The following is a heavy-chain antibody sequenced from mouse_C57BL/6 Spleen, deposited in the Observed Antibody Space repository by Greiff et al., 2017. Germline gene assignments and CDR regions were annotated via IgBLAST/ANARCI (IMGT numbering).Heavy chain of an antibody. CDR1: GYTFTSYW. Sequence: QVQLQQPGAELVKPGASVKLSCKASGYTFTSYWMQWVKQRPGQGLEWIGENDPSDSYTNYNQKFKGKATLTVDTSSSTAYMQLSSLTSEDSAVYYCARRRVWYDYDNYCDYWGQGTTLTVSS. D-gene: IGHD2-4*01. V-gene: IGHV1-50*01. CDR2: NDPSDSYT. CDR3: ARRRVWYDYDNYCDY. J-gene: IGHJ2*01.